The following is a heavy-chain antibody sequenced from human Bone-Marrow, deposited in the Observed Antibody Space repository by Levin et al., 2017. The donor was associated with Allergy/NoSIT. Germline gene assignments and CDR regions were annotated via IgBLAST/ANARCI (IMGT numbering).Heavy chain of an antibody. CDR1: GDTFNTYA. J-gene: IGHJ5*02. Sequence: SVKVSCKTSGDTFNTYAISWVRQAPGQGLEWMGRIIPLFGSSNYAQNFQDRVTITADQSTSTVYMQLSTLRSDDTAVYYCARDPLSTSEIDPWGQGTLVTVSS. V-gene: IGHV1-69*13. D-gene: IGHD2-15*01. CDR3: ARDPLSTSEIDP. CDR2: IIPLFGSS.